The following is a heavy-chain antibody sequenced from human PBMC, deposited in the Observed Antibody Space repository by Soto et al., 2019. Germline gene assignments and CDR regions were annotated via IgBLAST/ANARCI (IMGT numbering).Heavy chain of an antibody. Sequence: GASVKVSCKASGGTFSSYAISWVRQAPGQGLEWMGGIIPIFGTANYAQKFQGRVTITADESTSTAYMELSSLRSEDTAVYYCARGNYDFWSGYYTTDWFDPWGQGTLVTVSS. CDR1: GGTFSSYA. V-gene: IGHV1-69*13. CDR2: IIPIFGTA. D-gene: IGHD3-3*01. CDR3: ARGNYDFWSGYYTTDWFDP. J-gene: IGHJ5*02.